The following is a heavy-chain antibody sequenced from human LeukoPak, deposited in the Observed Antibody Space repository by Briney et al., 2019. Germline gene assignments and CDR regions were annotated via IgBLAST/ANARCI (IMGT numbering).Heavy chain of an antibody. D-gene: IGHD1-14*01. CDR1: GFTFSSYG. CDR2: IWYDGSNK. CDR3: ASQRAGRYYYYYYGMDV. Sequence: GGSLRLSCAASGFTFSSYGMHWVRQAPGKGLEWVAVIWYDGSNKYYADSVKGRFTISRDNSKNTLYLQMNSLRAEDTAVYYRASQRAGRYYYYYYGMDVWGQGTTVTVSS. V-gene: IGHV3-33*01. J-gene: IGHJ6*02.